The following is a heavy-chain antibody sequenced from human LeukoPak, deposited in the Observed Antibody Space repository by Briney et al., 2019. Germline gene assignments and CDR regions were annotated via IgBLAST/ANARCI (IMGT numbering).Heavy chain of an antibody. CDR1: GYTFTGYY. CDR2: INPNSGGT. CDR3: ARDYYGDYRTGRVRPYYFDY. J-gene: IGHJ4*02. Sequence: ASVKVSCKASGYTFTGYYMHWVRQAPGQGLEWMGWINPNSGGTNFAQKFLGRVTITRDTSISTAYMELSSLRSDDTAVYYCARDYYGDYRTGRVRPYYFDYWGQGTLATVSS. D-gene: IGHD4-17*01. V-gene: IGHV1-2*02.